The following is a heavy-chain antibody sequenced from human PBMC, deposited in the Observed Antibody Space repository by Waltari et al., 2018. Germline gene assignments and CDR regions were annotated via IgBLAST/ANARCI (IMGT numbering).Heavy chain of an antibody. J-gene: IGHJ4*02. D-gene: IGHD1-7*01. CDR3: AWMITGTTGLFDY. CDR1: GGTFSSYA. Sequence: QLQLVQPGAEVKKPGDAVKVSCKASGGTFSSYAISWVRQAPGQGLEWRGGIIPSFGTANYAQKFQGRVTITTDESTSTAYMELSSLRSEDTAVYYCAWMITGTTGLFDYWGQGTLVTVSS. V-gene: IGHV1-69*05. CDR2: IIPSFGTA.